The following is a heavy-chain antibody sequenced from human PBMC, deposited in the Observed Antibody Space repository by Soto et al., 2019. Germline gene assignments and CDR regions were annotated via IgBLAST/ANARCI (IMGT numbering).Heavy chain of an antibody. V-gene: IGHV1-69*13. D-gene: IGHD6-13*01. CDR1: GGTFSSYA. CDR3: ASGYSSSWYPDRFGY. J-gene: IGHJ4*02. CDR2: IIPIFGTA. Sequence: SVKVSCKASGGTFSSYAISWVRQAPGQGLEWMGGIIPIFGTANYAQKFQGRVTITADESTSTAYMELSSMRSEDTAVYYCASGYSSSWYPDRFGYWGQGTLVTVSS.